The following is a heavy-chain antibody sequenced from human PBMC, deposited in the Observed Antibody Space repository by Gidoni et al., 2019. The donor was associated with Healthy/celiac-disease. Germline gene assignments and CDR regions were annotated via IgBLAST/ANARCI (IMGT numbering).Heavy chain of an antibody. D-gene: IGHD3-3*01. CDR2: IYYSGST. CDR1: GCSISSYS. J-gene: IGHJ4*02. CDR3: ARGGDFWSGYYFGY. V-gene: IGHV4-59*01. Sequence: QVQLQASGPGLVKPSETLSLTCTVSGCSISSYSWSWIRQPPGKGLEWIVYIYYSGSTNYNPSLKSRVTISVDTSKNQFSLTLSSVTAADTAVYYCARGGDFWSGYYFGYWGQGTLVTVSS.